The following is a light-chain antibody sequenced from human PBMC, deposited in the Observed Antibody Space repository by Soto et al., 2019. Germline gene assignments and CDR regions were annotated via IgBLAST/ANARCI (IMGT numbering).Light chain of an antibody. CDR2: DAS. CDR3: QQRSNWPSIT. CDR1: QSVSSS. Sequence: EIVLTQSPATLSLSPGERATLSCRASQSVSSSLAWYQHKPGQAPRLLIYDASNRATGIPARFSGSGSGTDFTLTISSLEPEDFAVYYCQQRSNWPSITFGPGTRLEIK. J-gene: IGKJ5*01. V-gene: IGKV3-11*01.